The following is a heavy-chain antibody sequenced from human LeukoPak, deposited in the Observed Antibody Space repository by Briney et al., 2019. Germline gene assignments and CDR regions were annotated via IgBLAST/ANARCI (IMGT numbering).Heavy chain of an antibody. CDR1: GCRFTSYW. Sequence: GGSLQISWKGSGCRFTSYWIGWVRQMPGKGLEGMGIIYPGDSDTRYSPSFQGQVTISADKSISTAYLQWSSLKASDTAMYYCARPASGERYYFDYWGQGTLVTVSS. D-gene: IGHD1-26*01. J-gene: IGHJ4*02. V-gene: IGHV5-51*01. CDR3: ARPASGERYYFDY. CDR2: IYPGDSDT.